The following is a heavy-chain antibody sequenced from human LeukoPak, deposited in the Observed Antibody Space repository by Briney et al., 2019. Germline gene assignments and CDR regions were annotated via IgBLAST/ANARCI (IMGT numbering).Heavy chain of an antibody. CDR2: ISYDGSNK. Sequence: GGSLRLSCAASGFTFSSHAMHWVRQAPGKGLEWVAVISYDGSNKYYADSVKGRFTISRDNSRNTLYLQMNSLRAEDTAVYYCARDRSQVPADLYYYYYGMDVWGKGTTVTVSS. V-gene: IGHV3-30*04. J-gene: IGHJ6*04. D-gene: IGHD2-2*01. CDR3: ARDRSQVPADLYYYYYGMDV. CDR1: GFTFSSHA.